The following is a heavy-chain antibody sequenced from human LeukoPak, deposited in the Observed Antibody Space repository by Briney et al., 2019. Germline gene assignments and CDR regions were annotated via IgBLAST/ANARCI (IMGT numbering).Heavy chain of an antibody. Sequence: PGGSLRLSCAASGFTFSSYNMHWVRQAPGMGLEYVSAISSSGGGTYYVSSVKGRFTISRDNSKNTLFLLMGSLRAEDMGVYYCARWSAADGMDVWGQGTTVTVSS. V-gene: IGHV3-64*01. CDR3: ARWSAADGMDV. J-gene: IGHJ6*02. CDR1: GFTFSSYN. D-gene: IGHD3-3*01. CDR2: ISSSGGGT.